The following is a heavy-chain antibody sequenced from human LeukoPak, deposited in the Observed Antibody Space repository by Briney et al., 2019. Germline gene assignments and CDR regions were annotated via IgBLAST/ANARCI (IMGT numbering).Heavy chain of an antibody. CDR2: ISYTGTYI. D-gene: IGHD1-26*01. CDR1: AFSLNAYN. CDR3: VRDRGTCRPIDY. Sequence: PGGSLRLSCAASAFSLNAYNMNWVRQAPGKGLEWVSSISYTGTYIYYADSVKGRFTISRDNAQTSLYLQMNSLRAEDTAIYYCVRDRGTCRPIDYWGQGTLVTVSS. J-gene: IGHJ4*02. V-gene: IGHV3-21*04.